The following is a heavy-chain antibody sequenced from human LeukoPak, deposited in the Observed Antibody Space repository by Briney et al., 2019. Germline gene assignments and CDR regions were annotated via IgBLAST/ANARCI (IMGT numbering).Heavy chain of an antibody. J-gene: IGHJ4*02. V-gene: IGHV3-48*01. CDR1: GFTFRSYI. D-gene: IGHD5-18*01. CDR2: IRSSDSTT. CDR3: ASTRGYSYGGLDF. Sequence: GGSLRLSCEVSGFTFRSYIMNWVRQAPGKGLEWISYIRSSDSTTYYADSVKGRFTISRDNAKNSLYLQMNSLRAEDTAVYYCASTRGYSYGGLDFWGQGTLVTVSS.